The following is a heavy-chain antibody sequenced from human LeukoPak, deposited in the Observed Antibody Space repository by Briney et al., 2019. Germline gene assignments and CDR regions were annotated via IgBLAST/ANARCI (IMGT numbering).Heavy chain of an antibody. J-gene: IGHJ4*02. V-gene: IGHV3-30*02. Sequence: GGSLRLSCAASGFTFSSYGMHWVRQAPGKGLEWVAFIPYDGSNKYYADSVKGRFTISRDNSKNTLYLQMNSLRAEDTALYYCAKNKDYSDYGRSVDYWGQGTLVTVSS. D-gene: IGHD4-11*01. CDR2: IPYDGSNK. CDR3: AKNKDYSDYGRSVDY. CDR1: GFTFSSYG.